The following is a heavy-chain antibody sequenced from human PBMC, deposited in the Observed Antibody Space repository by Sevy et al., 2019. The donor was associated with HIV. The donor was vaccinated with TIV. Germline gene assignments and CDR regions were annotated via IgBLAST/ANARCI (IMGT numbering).Heavy chain of an antibody. Sequence: GGSLRLSCAASGFTFSSYGMHWVRQAPGKGLEWVAFIRYDGSNKYYADSVKGRFTISRDNSKNTLYLQMNSLRSEDTAVYYCAKDIYSSSWYGGPTLAYWGQGTLVTVSS. V-gene: IGHV3-30*02. J-gene: IGHJ4*02. CDR1: GFTFSSYG. CDR2: IRYDGSNK. CDR3: AKDIYSSSWYGGPTLAY. D-gene: IGHD6-13*01.